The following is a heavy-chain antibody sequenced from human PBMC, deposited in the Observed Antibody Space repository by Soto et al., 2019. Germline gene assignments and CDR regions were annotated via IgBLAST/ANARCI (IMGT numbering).Heavy chain of an antibody. CDR2: IYYSGST. V-gene: IGHV4-30-4*01. J-gene: IGHJ6*02. CDR3: ARAETVTTSIPTHGMDV. CDR1: GGSISSGDYY. Sequence: PSETLSLTCTVSGGSISSGDYYWSWIRQPPGKGLEWIGYIYYSGSTYYNPSLKSRVTISVDTSKNQFSLKLSSVTAADTAVYYCARAETVTTSIPTHGMDVWGQGTTVTVSS. D-gene: IGHD4-4*01.